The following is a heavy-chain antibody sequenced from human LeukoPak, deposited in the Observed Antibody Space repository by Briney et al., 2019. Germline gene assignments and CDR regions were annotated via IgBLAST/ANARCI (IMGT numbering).Heavy chain of an antibody. CDR2: IYYSGAT. CDR3: ARGLGLLWFGELSPSKTYYSDY. V-gene: IGHV4-59*08. D-gene: IGHD3-10*01. Sequence: PSETLSLTCTVSGGSISTYYWNWIRQPPGKGLEWIGYIYYSGATNYNPSLKSRVTISVDTSKNQFSLKLSSVTAADTAVYYCARGLGLLWFGELSPSKTYYSDYWGQGTLVTVSS. CDR1: GGSISTYY. J-gene: IGHJ4*02.